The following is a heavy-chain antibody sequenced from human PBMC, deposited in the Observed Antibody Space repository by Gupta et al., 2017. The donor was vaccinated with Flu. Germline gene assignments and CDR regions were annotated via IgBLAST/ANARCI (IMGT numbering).Heavy chain of an antibody. V-gene: IGHV3-9*01. J-gene: IGHJ3*02. CDR2: ISWNSGSI. D-gene: IGHD5-18*01. CDR1: GFTFDDYA. Sequence: EVQLVESGGGLVQPGRSLRLSCAASGFTFDDYAMHWVRQAPGKGLEWVSGISWNSGSIGYADSVKGRFTISRDNAKNSLYLQMNSLRAEDTALYYCAKDTGGYSYGYRAFDIWGQGTMVTVSS. CDR3: AKDTGGYSYGYRAFDI.